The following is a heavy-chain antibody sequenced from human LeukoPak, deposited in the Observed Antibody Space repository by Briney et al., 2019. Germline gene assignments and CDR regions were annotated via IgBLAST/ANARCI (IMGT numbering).Heavy chain of an antibody. V-gene: IGHV4-61*02. J-gene: IGHJ4*02. D-gene: IGHD4-23*01. Sequence: SQTLSLTCTVSGGSISSGNYYWSWLRQPAGKGLEWIGRIYTSGSTSYNPSLKSRITISLDTSKNQFSLKLTPVTAADTAVYYCAREYGGNTPFDYWGQGSLVTVSS. CDR1: GGSISSGNYY. CDR2: IYTSGST. CDR3: AREYGGNTPFDY.